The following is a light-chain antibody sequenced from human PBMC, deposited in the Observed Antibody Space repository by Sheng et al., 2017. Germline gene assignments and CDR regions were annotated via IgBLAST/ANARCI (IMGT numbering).Light chain of an antibody. J-gene: IGLJ2*01. Sequence: QSVLTQPPSVSAAPGQKVTISCSGSSSNIGKNYVSWYQKLPGTAPKLLIYKNIKRPSGIPDRFSGSKSGTSATLGITGLQTGDEADYYCGTWDSSLSVVLFGGGTKLTVL. CDR1: SSNIGKNY. V-gene: IGLV1-51*02. CDR3: GTWDSSLSVVL. CDR2: KNI.